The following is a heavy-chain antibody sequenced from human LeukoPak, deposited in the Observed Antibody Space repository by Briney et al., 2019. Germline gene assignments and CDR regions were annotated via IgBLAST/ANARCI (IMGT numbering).Heavy chain of an antibody. V-gene: IGHV1-2*02. CDR3: ATYGAASTVISSGFDF. J-gene: IGHJ4*02. Sequence: ASVKVSCKASGYTFTGYYMHWLRQAPGQGPEWMGWINPNSGATKYAQKFRGRVTMTRDTSISTAYIELTSVRSDDTAVYFCATYGAASTVISSGFDFWGQGTLVTVSS. CDR1: GYTFTGYY. D-gene: IGHD3-10*01. CDR2: INPNSGAT.